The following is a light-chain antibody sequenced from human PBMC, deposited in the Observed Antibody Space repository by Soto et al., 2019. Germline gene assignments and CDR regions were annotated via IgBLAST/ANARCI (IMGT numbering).Light chain of an antibody. Sequence: QSALTQPASVSGSPGQSITISCTGTSSDVGGYNYVSWYQHHPGIAPKLMIYEVSNRRSGVSNRFSGSKSGNTASLTISGLPAEDVADYYCSSATPSSTHWVFGGGTELTVL. V-gene: IGLV2-14*01. CDR2: EVS. J-gene: IGLJ3*02. CDR1: SSDVGGYNY. CDR3: SSATPSSTHWV.